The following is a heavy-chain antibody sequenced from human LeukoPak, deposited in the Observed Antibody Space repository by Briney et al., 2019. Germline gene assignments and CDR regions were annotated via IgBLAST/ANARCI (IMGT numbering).Heavy chain of an antibody. CDR2: ITTSDGNT. V-gene: IGHV3-23*01. D-gene: IGHD7-27*01. CDR1: GFTFSSYT. CDR3: AKDGGLWVSAHWGDS. Sequence: GGSLRLSCAASGFTFSSYTMSWVRQAPGKGLEWVSTITTSDGNTYYADSVKGRFTVSRDNSKNTLFLQMNGMRAEDTAVYYCAKDGGLWVSAHWGDSWGRGTLVTVSS. J-gene: IGHJ4*02.